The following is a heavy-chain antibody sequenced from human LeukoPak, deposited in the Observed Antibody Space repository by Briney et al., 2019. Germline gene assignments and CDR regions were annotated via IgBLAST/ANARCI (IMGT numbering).Heavy chain of an antibody. J-gene: IGHJ5*02. CDR2: IYYSGST. CDR1: GGSISSYY. V-gene: IGHV4-59*08. D-gene: IGHD3-16*01. Sequence: SETLSLTCTVSGGSISSYYWSWIRQSPGKGLEWIGYIYYSGSTNYNPSLKSRVTISVDTSKNQFSLKLSSVTAADMAVYYCARRQLGWFDPWGQGTLVTVYS. CDR3: ARRQLGWFDP.